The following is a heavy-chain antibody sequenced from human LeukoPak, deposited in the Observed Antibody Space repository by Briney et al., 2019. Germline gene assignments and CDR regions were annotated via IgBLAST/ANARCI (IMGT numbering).Heavy chain of an antibody. CDR1: GGPISGINW. J-gene: IGHJ3*01. CDR3: AREEGGAFYL. Sequence: PSETLSLTCGVSGGPISGINWWSWVRQPPRKGLDWIGEICHSGSTNYNPSLKSRVTISVEKSKSQFSLTMTSVTVADTPTYYCAREEGGAFYLWGHGTVVTVSS. D-gene: IGHD3-16*01. V-gene: IGHV4-4*02. CDR2: ICHSGST.